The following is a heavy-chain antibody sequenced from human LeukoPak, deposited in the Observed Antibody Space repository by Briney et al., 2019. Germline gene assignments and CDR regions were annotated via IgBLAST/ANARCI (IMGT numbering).Heavy chain of an antibody. CDR3: AKEESTMIVVTGAFDI. Sequence: GGSLRLSCEASGFTFTTYSMTWVRQAPGRGLEWVSAISGSGGSTYYADSVKGRFTISRDNSKNTLYLQMNSLRAEDTAVYYCAKEESTMIVVTGAFDIWGQGTMVTVSS. D-gene: IGHD3-22*01. V-gene: IGHV3-23*01. J-gene: IGHJ3*02. CDR1: GFTFTTYS. CDR2: ISGSGGST.